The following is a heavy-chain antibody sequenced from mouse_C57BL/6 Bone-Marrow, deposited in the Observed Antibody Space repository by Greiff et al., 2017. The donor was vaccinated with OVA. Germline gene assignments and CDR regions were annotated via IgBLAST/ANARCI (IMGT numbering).Heavy chain of an antibody. J-gene: IGHJ4*01. D-gene: IGHD3-2*02. CDR3: ARYQATGYYAMDY. CDR1: GFTFSSYA. CDR2: ISDGGSYT. Sequence: EVKLVESGGGLVKPGGSLKLSCAASGFTFSSYAMSWVRQTPEKRLEWVATISDGGSYTYYPDNVKGRFTISRDNAKNNLYLQMSHLKSEDTAMYYCARYQATGYYAMDYWGQGTSVTVSS. V-gene: IGHV5-4*03.